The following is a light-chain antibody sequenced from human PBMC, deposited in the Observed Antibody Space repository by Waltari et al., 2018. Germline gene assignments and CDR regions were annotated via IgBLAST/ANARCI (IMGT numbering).Light chain of an antibody. V-gene: IGKV3-11*01. Sequence: EIVLTQSPAILSFSPGERATLPCRASQSIGTYLAWYQQRPGQSPRLLIYDASYRATGIPARFSGSGSETDFTLTISSLQPEDFAVYYCQQRRSWPLTFGGGTRVQI. CDR3: QQRRSWPLT. CDR1: QSIGTY. J-gene: IGKJ4*01. CDR2: DAS.